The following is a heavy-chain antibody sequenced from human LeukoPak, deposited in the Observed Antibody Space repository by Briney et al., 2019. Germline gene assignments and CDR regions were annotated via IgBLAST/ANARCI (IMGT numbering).Heavy chain of an antibody. D-gene: IGHD6-13*01. CDR1: GGSISSYY. J-gene: IGHJ4*02. V-gene: IGHV4-59*01. CDR2: IYYSGST. CDR3: ARGAAATY. Sequence: SETLSLTCTVSGGSISSYYWSWIRQPPGKGLEWIGYIYYSGSTNYNPSLKSRVTISVDTSKNQFSLKLSSVTAADTAVYYCARGAAATYWGQGTLVTVSS.